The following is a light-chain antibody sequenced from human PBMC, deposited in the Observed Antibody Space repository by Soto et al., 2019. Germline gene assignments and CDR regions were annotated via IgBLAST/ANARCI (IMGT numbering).Light chain of an antibody. CDR2: GAS. CDR1: QSVSSN. CDR3: QQLGSSPT. Sequence: ELTQSPATVSRGAGRSSTNYSRASQSVSSNLAWYQQKPGQAPRLLIYGASSRTTGIPDRFIGSGSGTDCTLSTSRLEPEDFALDFCQQLGSSPTIGQGTQLETK. V-gene: IGKV3-20*01. J-gene: IGKJ5*01.